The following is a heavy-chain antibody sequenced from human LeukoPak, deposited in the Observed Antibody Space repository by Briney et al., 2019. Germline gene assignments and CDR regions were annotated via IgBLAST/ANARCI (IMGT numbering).Heavy chain of an antibody. J-gene: IGHJ4*02. CDR3: AKAPVTSCRGAYCYPFDS. CDR1: GFTFKYYA. D-gene: IGHD2-21*01. Sequence: GGSLRLSCAASGFTFKYYAMTWVRQAPGKGLEWVAATSSSDAGTYHADSVRGRFTISRDNSKNTLYLQMNSLRAEDAAVYFCAKAPVTSCRGAYCYPFDSWGQGTLVTVSS. CDR2: TSSSDAGT. V-gene: IGHV3-23*01.